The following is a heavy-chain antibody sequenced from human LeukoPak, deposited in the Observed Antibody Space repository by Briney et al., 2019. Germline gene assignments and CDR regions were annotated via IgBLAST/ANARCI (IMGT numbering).Heavy chain of an antibody. D-gene: IGHD3-16*01. CDR3: ARSVGGDDYFDY. CDR1: GYTFTGYY. V-gene: IGHV1-2*02. CDR2: INPNSGGT. J-gene: IGHJ4*02. Sequence: ASVKVSCKASGYTFTGYYMHWVRQAPGQGLEWMGWINPNSGGTNYAQKFQGRVTMTRDTSISTAYMELSRLRSGDTAVYYCARSVGGDDYFDYWGQGTLVTVSS.